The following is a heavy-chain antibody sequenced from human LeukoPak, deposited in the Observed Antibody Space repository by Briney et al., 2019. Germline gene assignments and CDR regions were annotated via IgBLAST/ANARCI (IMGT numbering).Heavy chain of an antibody. CDR2: MNPNSGNT. J-gene: IGHJ5*02. V-gene: IGHV1-8*01. CDR3: ARGITMIRGLIITWFDP. Sequence: ASVKVSCKASGYTFTSYDINWVRQATGQGLEWMGWMNPNSGNTGYAQKFQGRVTMTSNTSISTAYMELSSLRSEDTAVYYCARGITMIRGLIITWFDPWGQGTLVTVSS. D-gene: IGHD3-10*01. CDR1: GYTFTSYD.